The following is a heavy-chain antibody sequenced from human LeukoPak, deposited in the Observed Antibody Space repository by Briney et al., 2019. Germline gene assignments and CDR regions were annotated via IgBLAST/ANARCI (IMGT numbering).Heavy chain of an antibody. Sequence: ASVKVSCKASGFTFTSYGFSWVRQAPGQGLEWMGWISAYNGNTNYAQKLQGRVTMNTDTSTGTAYMELRSLISDDTAIYYCARVSSSWYYFDYWGQGTLVTVSS. J-gene: IGHJ4*02. CDR3: ARVSSSWYYFDY. V-gene: IGHV1-18*01. CDR1: GFTFTSYG. CDR2: ISAYNGNT. D-gene: IGHD6-13*01.